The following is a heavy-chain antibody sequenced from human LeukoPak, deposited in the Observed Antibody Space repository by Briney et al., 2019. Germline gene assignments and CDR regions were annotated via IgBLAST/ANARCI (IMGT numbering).Heavy chain of an antibody. D-gene: IGHD3-22*01. Sequence: GGSLRLSCAASGFTFRTFEMNWVRQAPGKGLEWVAVISYDGSNKYYADSVKGRFTISRDNSKNTLYLQMNSLRAEDTAVYYCASPGDSSGYYSYFDYWGQGTLVTVSS. CDR3: ASPGDSSGYYSYFDY. J-gene: IGHJ4*02. V-gene: IGHV3-30-3*01. CDR2: ISYDGSNK. CDR1: GFTFRTFE.